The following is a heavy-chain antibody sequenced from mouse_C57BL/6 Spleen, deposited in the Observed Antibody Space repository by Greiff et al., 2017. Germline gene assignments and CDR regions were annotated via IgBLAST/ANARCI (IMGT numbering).Heavy chain of an antibody. CDR2: INPNNGGT. Sequence: LVEPGASVKMSCKASGYTFTDYNMHWVKQSHGKSLEWIGYINPNNGGTSYNQKFKGKATLTVNKSSSTAYMELRSLTSEDSAVYYCANWAYYAMDYWGQGTSVTVSS. D-gene: IGHD4-1*01. J-gene: IGHJ4*01. V-gene: IGHV1-22*01. CDR1: GYTFTDYN. CDR3: ANWAYYAMDY.